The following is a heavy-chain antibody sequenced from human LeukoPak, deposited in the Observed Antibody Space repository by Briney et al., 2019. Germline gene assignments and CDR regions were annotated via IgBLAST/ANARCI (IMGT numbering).Heavy chain of an antibody. D-gene: IGHD4-11*01. Sequence: GGSLRLSCAASGLTFSNYWMDWVRQAPGKGLEWVANIKQDGSEKNYVDSVKGRFTISRDNAKNSLFLQMNSLRAEDTAVYYCASHGLSYSNYFDFWGQGTLVTVSS. CDR3: ASHGLSYSNYFDF. CDR1: GLTFSNYW. CDR2: IKQDGSEK. J-gene: IGHJ4*02. V-gene: IGHV3-7*01.